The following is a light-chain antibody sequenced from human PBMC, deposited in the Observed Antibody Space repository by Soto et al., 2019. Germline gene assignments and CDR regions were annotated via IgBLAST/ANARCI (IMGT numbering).Light chain of an antibody. CDR3: SSYTSSSTLL. J-gene: IGLJ1*01. V-gene: IGLV2-14*01. CDR1: SSDVGGYNY. Sequence: SELPQPASVSGSPGQSITISGTGTSSDVGGYNYVSWYQQHPGKAPKLMIYDVSNRPSGVSNRFSGSKSGNTASLTISGLQAEDEADYYCSSYTSSSTLLFGTGTKVTVL. CDR2: DVS.